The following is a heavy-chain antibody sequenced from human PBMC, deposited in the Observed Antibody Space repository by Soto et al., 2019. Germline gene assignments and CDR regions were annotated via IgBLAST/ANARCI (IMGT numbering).Heavy chain of an antibody. CDR1: GFTFSNYA. D-gene: IGHD3-16*01. CDR2: ISGSGGRS. V-gene: IGHV3-23*01. J-gene: IGHJ4*02. CDR3: AKAYFVWSSEQPYYFDY. Sequence: EVQLLDSGGGLVQPGGSLRLSCAASGFTFSNYAMTWVRQGPGKGLEWVSGISGSGGRSYYADSVKVRFTISRDNSKSTLYLQMNSLSAEDTAVYYCAKAYFVWSSEQPYYFDYWGQGTLVTVSS.